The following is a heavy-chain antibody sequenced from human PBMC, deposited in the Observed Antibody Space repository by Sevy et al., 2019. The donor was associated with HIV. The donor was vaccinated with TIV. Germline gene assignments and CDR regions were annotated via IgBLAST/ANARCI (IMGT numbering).Heavy chain of an antibody. CDR2: IRSKTYGGTT. J-gene: IGHJ6*02. V-gene: IGHV3-49*03. D-gene: IGHD3-16*01. CDR1: GFTFGDYA. Sequence: GGSLRLSCTASGFTFGDYAMSWCRQAPGKGLEWVGFIRSKTYGGTTEYVASAKGRFTISRDDSKSIAYLQMNSLKTEDTAVYYCTRVRGTISPYYYYGMDVWGQGTTVTVSS. CDR3: TRVRGTISPYYYYGMDV.